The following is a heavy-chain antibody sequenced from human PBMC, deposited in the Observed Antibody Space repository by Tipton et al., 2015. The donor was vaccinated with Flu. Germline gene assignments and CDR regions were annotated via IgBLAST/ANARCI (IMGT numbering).Heavy chain of an antibody. D-gene: IGHD1-26*01. V-gene: IGHV1-69*06. CDR2: IIPIFGTA. CDR3: ARVSGSGSYPDAAFDI. J-gene: IGHJ3*02. CDR1: GGTFSSYA. Sequence: QLVQSGAEVKKPGSSVKVSCKASGGTFSSYAISWVRQAPGQGLEWMGGIIPIFGTANYAQKFQGRVTITADKSTSTAYMELSSLRSEDTAVYYCARVSGSGSYPDAAFDIWGQGTMVTVSS.